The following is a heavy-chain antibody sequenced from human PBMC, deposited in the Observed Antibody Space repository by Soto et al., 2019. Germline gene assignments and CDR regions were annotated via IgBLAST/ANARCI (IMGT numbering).Heavy chain of an antibody. J-gene: IGHJ4*02. CDR2: IRSSSSHM. V-gene: IGHV3-21*01. D-gene: IGHD2-15*01. Sequence: EVQLVESGGGLVRPGGSLRLSCAASEFTFSSYTMNWVRQAPGKGLEWVSSIRSSSSHMYYADSVKGRFTISRDNAKNSLYLQMNTLRAEDTAVYYCARHVGYWGQGTLVTVSS. CDR1: EFTFSSYT. CDR3: ARHVGY.